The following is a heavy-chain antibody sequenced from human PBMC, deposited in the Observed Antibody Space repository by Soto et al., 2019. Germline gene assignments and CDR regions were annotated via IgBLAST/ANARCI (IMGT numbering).Heavy chain of an antibody. CDR3: AKSATSSGYYARLDY. CDR1: GSTFSKYG. CDR2: LSFDGSNK. V-gene: IGHV3-30*18. D-gene: IGHD3-22*01. Sequence: GGSLRLSCEATGSTFSKYGMHWVRQAPGKGLEWVAVLSFDGSNKYYADSVKGRFTISRDNSKNMLYLQMNSLRVEDTAVYYCAKSATSSGYYARLDYWGQGALVTVSS. J-gene: IGHJ4*02.